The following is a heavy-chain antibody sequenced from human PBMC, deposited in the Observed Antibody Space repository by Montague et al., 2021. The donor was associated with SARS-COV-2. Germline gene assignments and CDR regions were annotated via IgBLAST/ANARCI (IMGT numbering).Heavy chain of an antibody. D-gene: IGHD3-10*01. CDR3: ARWYYGSGSYPH. V-gene: IGHV4-38-2*01. J-gene: IGHJ4*02. CDR1: GYSTSSGYY. CDR2: IYHSGGT. Sequence: SETLSLTCSVSGYSTSSGYYWGWIRQPPGKGLAWIRNIYHSGGTXXSPXHKSRVTVSVDTSKNQFSLRLSSVTAADTAVYYCARWYYGSGSYPHWGQGTLVTVSS.